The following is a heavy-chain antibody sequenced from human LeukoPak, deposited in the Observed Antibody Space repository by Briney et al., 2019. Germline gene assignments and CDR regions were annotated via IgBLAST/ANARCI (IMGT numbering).Heavy chain of an antibody. CDR3: ARDNGHKSVDY. V-gene: IGHV1-18*01. CDR1: GYTFTSYG. D-gene: IGHD2-21*01. J-gene: IGHJ4*02. CDR2: ISAYNGNT. Sequence: ASVKVSCKASGYTFTSYGISWVRQAPGQGLEWMGWISAYNGNTNYAQKLQGRVTMTTDTSTTTLYMELRSLRSDDTAVYYRARDNGHKSVDYWGQGTLVTVSS.